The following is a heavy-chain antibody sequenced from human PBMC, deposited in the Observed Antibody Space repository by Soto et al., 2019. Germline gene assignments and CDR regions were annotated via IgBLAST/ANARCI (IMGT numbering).Heavy chain of an antibody. CDR1: GFLISNFG. J-gene: IGHJ4*02. D-gene: IGHD6-13*01. V-gene: IGHV3-33*01. Sequence: PGGSLRLSCAASGFLISNFGMHWVRQAPGKGLEWVAVIWYDGSKEYYVDSVKGRFTVSRDNSKNTLYLQMNSLRAEDTAVYYCAREGDSSSYYYFDYWGQGTLVTVSS. CDR3: AREGDSSSYYYFDY. CDR2: IWYDGSKE.